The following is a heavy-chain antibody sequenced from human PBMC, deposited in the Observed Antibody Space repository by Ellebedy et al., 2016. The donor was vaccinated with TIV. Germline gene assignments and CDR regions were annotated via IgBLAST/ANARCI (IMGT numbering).Heavy chain of an antibody. Sequence: GGSLRLSCAASGFTFSSYAMSWVRQAPGKGLEWVSAISGSGGSTYYADSVKGRFTISRDNSKNTLYLQMNSLRAEDTAVYYCARDLNERFLEWLNLDYWGQGTLVTVSS. V-gene: IGHV3-23*01. D-gene: IGHD3-3*01. CDR3: ARDLNERFLEWLNLDY. CDR1: GFTFSSYA. CDR2: ISGSGGST. J-gene: IGHJ4*02.